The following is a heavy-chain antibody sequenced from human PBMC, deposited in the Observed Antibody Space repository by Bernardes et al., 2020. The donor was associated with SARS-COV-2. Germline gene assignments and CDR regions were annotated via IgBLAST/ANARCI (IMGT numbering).Heavy chain of an antibody. CDR2: ISAYNGNT. V-gene: IGHV1-18*01. Sequence: ASVKVSCKASGYTFTSYGISWVRQAPGQGLEWMGWISAYNGNTNYAQKLQGRVTMTTDTSTSTAYMELRSLRSDDTAVYYCARVALIEMATIWAHYFDYWGQGTLVTVSS. CDR1: GYTFTSYG. CDR3: ARVALIEMATIWAHYFDY. J-gene: IGHJ4*02. D-gene: IGHD5-12*01.